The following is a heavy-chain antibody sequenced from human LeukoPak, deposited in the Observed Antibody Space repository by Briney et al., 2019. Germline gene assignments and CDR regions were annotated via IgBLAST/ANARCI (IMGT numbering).Heavy chain of an antibody. CDR1: GFTFSSYA. J-gene: IGHJ4*02. D-gene: IGHD6-13*01. CDR2: ISYDGSNK. Sequence: GGSLRLSCAASGFTFSSYAMHWVRQAPGKGLEWVAVISYDGSNKYYADSVKGRFTISRDNSKNALYLQMNSLRAEDTAVYYCARVLAAAGTSDYWGQGTLVTVSS. CDR3: ARVLAAAGTSDY. V-gene: IGHV3-30-3*01.